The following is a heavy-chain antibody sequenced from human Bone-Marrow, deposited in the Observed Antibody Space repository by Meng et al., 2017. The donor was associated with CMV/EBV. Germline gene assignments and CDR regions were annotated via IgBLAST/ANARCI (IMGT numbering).Heavy chain of an antibody. J-gene: IGHJ6*02. D-gene: IGHD1-14*01. Sequence: GESLKISCAASGFTVSSNYMSWVRQAPGKGLEWVSSIRSSSSYIYYADSVKGRFTISRDNAKNSLYLQMNSLRAEDTAVYYCARDRNHYGMDVWGQGTTVTVSS. CDR1: GFTVSSNY. V-gene: IGHV3-21*04. CDR3: ARDRNHYGMDV. CDR2: IRSSSSYI.